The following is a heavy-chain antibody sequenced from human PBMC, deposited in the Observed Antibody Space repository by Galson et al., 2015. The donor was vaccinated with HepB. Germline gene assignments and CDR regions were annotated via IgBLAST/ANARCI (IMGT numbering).Heavy chain of an antibody. Sequence: SLRLSCAASGFTFSSYWMSWVRQAPGKGLEWVALIKEDGSEKFYVGYVKGRFTISRDNSKNSLYLQMNSLRAEDTAVFYCATGGGSGFAYWGQGTLVTVSS. D-gene: IGHD3-10*01. J-gene: IGHJ4*02. CDR2: IKEDGSEK. CDR1: GFTFSSYW. CDR3: ATGGGSGFAY. V-gene: IGHV3-7*01.